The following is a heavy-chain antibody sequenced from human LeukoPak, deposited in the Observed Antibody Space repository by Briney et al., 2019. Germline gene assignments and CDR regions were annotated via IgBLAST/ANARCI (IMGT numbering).Heavy chain of an antibody. CDR1: SGSVSGYY. CDR3: ARGQVLMVYGD. Sequence: SETLSLTCTVSSGSVSGYYWSWIRQPAGKGLEWIGRIYTNGSTNYNPSLKSRVTMSEDTSKNHFSLKLNSVTAADTAVYYCARGQVLMVYGDWGQGTLVTVSS. D-gene: IGHD2-8*01. V-gene: IGHV4-4*07. J-gene: IGHJ4*02. CDR2: IYTNGST.